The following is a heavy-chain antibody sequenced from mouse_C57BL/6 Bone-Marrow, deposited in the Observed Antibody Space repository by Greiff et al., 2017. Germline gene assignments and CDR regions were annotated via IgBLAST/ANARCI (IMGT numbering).Heavy chain of an antibody. CDR1: GYTFTSYG. V-gene: IGHV1-81*01. D-gene: IGHD2-3*01. J-gene: IGHJ2*01. Sequence: QVQLKQSGAELARPGASVKLSCKASGYTFTSYGISWVKQRTGQGLEWIGEIYPRSGNTYYNEKFKGKATLTADKSSSTAYMELRSLTSEDSAVYVCARSRGWLPPYYFDYWGQGTTLTVSS. CDR3: ARSRGWLPPYYFDY. CDR2: IYPRSGNT.